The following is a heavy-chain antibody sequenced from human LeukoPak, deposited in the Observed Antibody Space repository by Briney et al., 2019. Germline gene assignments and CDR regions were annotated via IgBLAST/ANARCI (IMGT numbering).Heavy chain of an antibody. D-gene: IGHD3-16*01. CDR3: ARGGGRIGGYHEYFQH. J-gene: IGHJ1*01. CDR2: IIPIFGTA. Sequence: SVKVSCKASGGTLSSYAVSWVRQAPGQGLEWMGGIIPIFGTANYAQKFQGRVTITADESTSTAYMELSSLRSEDTAVYYSARGGGRIGGYHEYFQHGGRGTLVTVSS. CDR1: GGTLSSYA. V-gene: IGHV1-69*13.